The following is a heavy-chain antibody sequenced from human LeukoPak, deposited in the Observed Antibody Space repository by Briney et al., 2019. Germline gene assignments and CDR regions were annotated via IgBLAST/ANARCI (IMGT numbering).Heavy chain of an antibody. Sequence: GGSLRLSCAASGFTFSDYYMSWIRQAPGKGLEWVSYISSSGSTIYYADSVKGRFTISRDNAKNSLYLQMNILRAEDTAVYYCARDNGAAAVNFDYWGQGTLVTVSS. V-gene: IGHV3-11*04. D-gene: IGHD6-13*01. CDR1: GFTFSDYY. CDR2: ISSSGSTI. J-gene: IGHJ4*02. CDR3: ARDNGAAAVNFDY.